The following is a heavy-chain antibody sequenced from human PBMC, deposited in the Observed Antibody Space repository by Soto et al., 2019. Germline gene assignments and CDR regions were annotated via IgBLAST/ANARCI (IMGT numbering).Heavy chain of an antibody. J-gene: IGHJ4*02. Sequence: GASVKVSCKASGYTFTSYAMHWVRQAPGQRLEWMGWINAGNGNTKYSQKFQGRVTITRDTSASTAYMELSSLRSEDTAVYYCARVRHYYDSSGYYAYWGQGTLVTVSS. V-gene: IGHV1-3*01. CDR1: GYTFTSYA. CDR2: INAGNGNT. D-gene: IGHD3-22*01. CDR3: ARVRHYYDSSGYYAY.